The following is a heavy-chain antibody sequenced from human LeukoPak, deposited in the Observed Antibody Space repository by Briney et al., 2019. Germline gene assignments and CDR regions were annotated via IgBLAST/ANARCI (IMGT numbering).Heavy chain of an antibody. CDR1: GGSISSYY. D-gene: IGHD3-9*01. V-gene: IGHV4-34*01. Sequence: PSETLSLTCTVSGGSISSYYWSWIRQPPGKGLEWIGEINHSGSTNYNPSLKSRVTISVDTSKNQFSLKLSSVTAADTAVYYRARAPYYDILTGPRAYFQHWGQGTLVTVSS. CDR2: INHSGST. CDR3: ARAPYYDILTGPRAYFQH. J-gene: IGHJ1*01.